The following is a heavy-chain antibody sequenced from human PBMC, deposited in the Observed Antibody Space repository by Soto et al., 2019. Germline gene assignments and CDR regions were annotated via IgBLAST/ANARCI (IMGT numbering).Heavy chain of an antibody. CDR2: IDYSGRT. J-gene: IGHJ6*02. V-gene: IGHV4-31*03. Sequence: TLSLPCTVAGGSSSSGGYYWSWIRQHPGKGLEWIGYIDYSGRTYYNRSLKRRVTISVDTSNNQFSLKLSSVTAADMAVYYCARDRGHRYGRDVWGQGHTVAVSS. CDR3: ARDRGHRYGRDV. D-gene: IGHD3-10*01. CDR1: GGSSSSGGYY.